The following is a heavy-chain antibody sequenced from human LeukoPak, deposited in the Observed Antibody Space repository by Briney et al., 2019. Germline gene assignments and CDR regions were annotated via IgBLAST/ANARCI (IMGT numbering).Heavy chain of an antibody. CDR2: FDPEDGET. D-gene: IGHD4-17*01. V-gene: IGHV1-24*01. Sequence: ASVKVSCKVSGYTLTELSMHWVRQAPGKGLEWMGGFDPEDGETIYAQKFQGRVTMTEDTSTDTAYMELSSLRSDDTAVYYCAREIGPMADYGDYVVPGWFDPWGQGTLVTVSS. CDR1: GYTLTELS. J-gene: IGHJ5*02. CDR3: AREIGPMADYGDYVVPGWFDP.